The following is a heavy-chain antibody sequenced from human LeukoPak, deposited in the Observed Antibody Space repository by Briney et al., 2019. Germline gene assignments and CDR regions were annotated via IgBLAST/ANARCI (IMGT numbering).Heavy chain of an antibody. J-gene: IGHJ4*02. V-gene: IGHV3-30*02. D-gene: IGHD3-10*01. CDR1: GFTFRSYG. CDR2: IRYDGSNK. CDR3: AKQLLWFGELSHFDY. Sequence: GGSLRLSCAASGFTFRSYGMHWVRQAPGKGLEWVAFIRYDGSNKYYADSVKGRFTISRDNSKNTLHLQMNSLRAEDTAVYYCAKQLLWFGELSHFDYWGQGTLVTVSS.